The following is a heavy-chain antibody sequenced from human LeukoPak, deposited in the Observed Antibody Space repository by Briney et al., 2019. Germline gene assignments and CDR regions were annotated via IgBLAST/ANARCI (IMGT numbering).Heavy chain of an antibody. Sequence: ASVTVSCKASGYTFTGYYMHWVRQAPGQGLEWMGWINTGRGGPMYSQKYQGRVTMTWDTSISTTYMELRGLRSDDTAVYYCARGGNSVFGVVDYWGQGTLVTVSS. D-gene: IGHD3-3*01. CDR3: ARGGNSVFGVVDY. J-gene: IGHJ4*02. CDR1: GYTFTGYY. CDR2: INTGRGGP. V-gene: IGHV1-2*02.